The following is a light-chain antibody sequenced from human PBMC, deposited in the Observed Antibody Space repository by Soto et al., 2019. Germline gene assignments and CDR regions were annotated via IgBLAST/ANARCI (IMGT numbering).Light chain of an antibody. CDR3: QSYDSSLSGYV. V-gene: IGLV1-40*01. J-gene: IGLJ1*01. CDR2: GNS. CDR1: SSNIGAGYD. Sequence: IISCTGSSSNIGAGYDVHWYQQLPGTAPKLLIYGNSNRPSGVPDRFSGSKSGTSASLAITGLQAEDEADYYCQSYDSSLSGYVFGTGTKVTVL.